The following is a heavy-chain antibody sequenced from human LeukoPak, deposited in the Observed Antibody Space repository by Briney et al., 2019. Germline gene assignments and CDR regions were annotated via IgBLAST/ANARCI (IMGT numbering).Heavy chain of an antibody. CDR1: GGSFSGYY. D-gene: IGHD3-3*01. V-gene: IGHV4-34*01. CDR3: ANNYYDFWSGYLRPFDAFDI. CDR2: INHSGST. Sequence: KSSETLSLTCAVYGGSFSGYYWSWIRQPPGKGLEWIGGINHSGSTNYNPSLKSRVTISVDTSKNQFSLKLSSVTAADTAVYYCANNYYDFWSGYLRPFDAFDIWGQGTMVTVSS. J-gene: IGHJ3*02.